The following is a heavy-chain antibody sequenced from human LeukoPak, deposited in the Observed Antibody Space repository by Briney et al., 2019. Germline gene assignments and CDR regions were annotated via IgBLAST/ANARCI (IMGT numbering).Heavy chain of an antibody. J-gene: IGHJ1*01. V-gene: IGHV3-33*01. Sequence: KPGGSLRLSCAASGLTFSSYGMPWVRRAPGKRREWVAVIWYDGSNKYYADSVKGRFTISRDNSKNTLYLQMNSLRAEDTAVYYCAREPENTGQHWGQGTLVTVSS. D-gene: IGHD2/OR15-2a*01. CDR1: GLTFSSYG. CDR3: AREPENTGQH. CDR2: IWYDGSNK.